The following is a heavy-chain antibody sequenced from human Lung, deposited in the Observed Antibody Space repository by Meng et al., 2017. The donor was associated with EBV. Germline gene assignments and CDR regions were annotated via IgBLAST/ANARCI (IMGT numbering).Heavy chain of an antibody. CDR3: ARGDTKGDFDY. V-gene: IGHV1-18*04. CDR2: ISPYNENT. CDR1: GYTFSNHG. Sequence: QLVQSGAKVKKPGDSVPVPCQASGYTFSNHGISWVRQAPGQGLEWLGWISPYNENTYYAHKYQGRVSMTTDKSTTTAYMDLRSLRSDDTAVYYCARGDTKGDFDYWGQGTLVTVSS. D-gene: IGHD3-16*01. J-gene: IGHJ4*02.